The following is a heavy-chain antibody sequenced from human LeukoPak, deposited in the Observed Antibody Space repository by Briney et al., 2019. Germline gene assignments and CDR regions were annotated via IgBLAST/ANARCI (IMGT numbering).Heavy chain of an antibody. CDR2: ISSSSSYI. CDR3: AKTIAWYYFDY. J-gene: IGHJ4*02. V-gene: IGHV3-21*04. CDR1: GFTFSSYS. D-gene: IGHD3-3*02. Sequence: GGSLRPSCAASGFTFSSYSMNWVRQAPGKGLEWVSSISSSSSYIYYADSVKGRFTISRDNSKNTLYLQMNSLRAEDTAVYYCAKTIAWYYFDYWGQGTLVTVSS.